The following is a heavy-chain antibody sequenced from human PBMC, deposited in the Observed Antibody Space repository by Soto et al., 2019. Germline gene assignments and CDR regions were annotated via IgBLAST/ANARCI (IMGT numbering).Heavy chain of an antibody. J-gene: IGHJ6*02. CDR2: IHTGGST. CDR3: ARDRTIFGVYAMDI. Sequence: SETLSLTCIVSGGAISSYYWSWIRQPAGKGLEWIGRIHTGGSTNYNPSLKSRVTMSVDTSKNHCSLKLISVTAADTAVYYCARDRTIFGVYAMDIWGQGTTVTVSS. CDR1: GGAISSYY. V-gene: IGHV4-4*07. D-gene: IGHD3-3*01.